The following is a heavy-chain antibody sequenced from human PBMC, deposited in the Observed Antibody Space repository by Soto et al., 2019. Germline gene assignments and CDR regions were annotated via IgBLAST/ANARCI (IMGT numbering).Heavy chain of an antibody. Sequence: EVQLVESGGGLVQPGGSLRLSCAASGFTFSSYAMHCVRQAPGKGLEYVSAISSNGGKTYYANSVKGRFTISRDNSRNTLYLQMGSLRAEDMAVYYCARVPKVNYFDYWGQGTLVTVSS. V-gene: IGHV3-64*01. J-gene: IGHJ4*02. CDR3: ARVPKVNYFDY. CDR2: ISSNGGKT. D-gene: IGHD2-21*01. CDR1: GFTFSSYA.